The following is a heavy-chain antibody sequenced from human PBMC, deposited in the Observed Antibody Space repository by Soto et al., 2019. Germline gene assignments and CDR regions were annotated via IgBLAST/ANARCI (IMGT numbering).Heavy chain of an antibody. D-gene: IGHD5-18*01. CDR3: ARYGDTAMVTFDY. CDR1: GFPLEKYG. CDR2: ISFSGDYI. Sequence: SGGSLRLSCAVSGFPLEKYGMNWVRQAPGKGLEWVSSISFSGDYIYYADSVKGRFTISRDNARNSLYLQMNRLRSDDTAVYYCARYGDTAMVTFDYWGQGTLVTVSS. V-gene: IGHV3-21*04. J-gene: IGHJ4*02.